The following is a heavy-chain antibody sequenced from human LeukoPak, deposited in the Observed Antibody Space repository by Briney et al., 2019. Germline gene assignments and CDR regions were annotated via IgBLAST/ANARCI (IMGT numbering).Heavy chain of an antibody. CDR2: IYTSGST. J-gene: IGHJ5*02. CDR1: GGSISSYY. D-gene: IGHD1-26*01. CDR3: ARLPYSGSLDP. Sequence: PSETLSLTCTVSGGSISSYYWSWIRQPPGKGLEWIGYIYTSGSTNYNPSLKSRVTISVDTSKNQFSLKLSSVTAADTAVYYCARLPYSGSLDPWGQGTLVTVSS. V-gene: IGHV4-4*09.